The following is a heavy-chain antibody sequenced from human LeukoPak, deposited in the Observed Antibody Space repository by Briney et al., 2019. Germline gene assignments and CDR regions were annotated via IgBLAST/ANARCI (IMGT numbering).Heavy chain of an antibody. J-gene: IGHJ5*02. Sequence: PSETLSLTCAVYGGSFSGYYWSWIRQPPGKGLEWIGEINHSGSTNYNPSLKSRVTISVDTSKNQFSLKLSSVTAADTAVFYCARGIWFDPWGQGTLVTVSS. CDR2: INHSGST. CDR3: ARGIWFDP. V-gene: IGHV4-34*01. CDR1: GGSFSGYY.